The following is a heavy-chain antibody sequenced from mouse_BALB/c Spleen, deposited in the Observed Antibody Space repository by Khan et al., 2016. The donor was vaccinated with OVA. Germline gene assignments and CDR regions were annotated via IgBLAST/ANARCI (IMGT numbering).Heavy chain of an antibody. Sequence: QVQLKQSGPGLVAPSQSLSITCTISGFSLTNYGVHWVRQPPGKGLEWLVVIWSDGRTTYNSALKSRLTISKDNSKSQAFLKMNSLQTDDTAMYCCARQPYYHYNIMDYWGQGTSVTVSS. CDR1: GFSLTNYG. D-gene: IGHD2-10*01. CDR3: ARQPYYHYNIMDY. J-gene: IGHJ4*01. V-gene: IGHV2-6-1*01. CDR2: IWSDGRT.